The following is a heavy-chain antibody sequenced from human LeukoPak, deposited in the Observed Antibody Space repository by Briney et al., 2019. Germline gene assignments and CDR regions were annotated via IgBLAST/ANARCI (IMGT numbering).Heavy chain of an antibody. J-gene: IGHJ4*02. CDR3: ARDTDSSGWYDY. CDR2: INPNSGGT. Sequence: ASVKVSCKASGYTFTGYYMHWVRQDPGQGLEWMGRINPNSGGTNYAQKFQGRVTMTRDTSISTAYMELSRLRSDDTAVYYCARDTDSSGWYDYWGQGTLVTVSS. V-gene: IGHV1-2*06. CDR1: GYTFTGYY. D-gene: IGHD6-19*01.